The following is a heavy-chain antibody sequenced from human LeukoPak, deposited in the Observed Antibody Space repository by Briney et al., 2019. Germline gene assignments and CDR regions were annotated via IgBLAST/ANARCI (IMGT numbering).Heavy chain of an antibody. CDR1: GGSISSSSYY. V-gene: IGHV4-39*01. J-gene: IGHJ5*02. CDR2: IYYSGST. D-gene: IGHD2-2*01. Sequence: SETLSLTCTVSGGSISSSSYYWGWIRQPPGKGLEWIGSIYYSGSTYYNPSLKSRVTISVDTSKNQFSLKLSSVTAADTAVFYCAIPQYWNSISCYYNWFDPWGQGTLVTSPQ. CDR3: AIPQYWNSISCYYNWFDP.